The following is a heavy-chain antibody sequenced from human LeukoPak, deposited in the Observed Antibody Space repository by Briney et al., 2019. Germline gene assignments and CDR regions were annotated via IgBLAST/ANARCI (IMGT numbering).Heavy chain of an antibody. V-gene: IGHV4-39*01. CDR1: GGSISSSSYY. CDR2: IYYSGST. D-gene: IGHD6-13*01. CDR3: ARGAGKYSSSPFDY. Sequence: SETLSLTCTVSGGSISSSSYYWGWIRQPPGKGLEWIGSIYYSGSTYYNPSLKSRVTISVDTSKNQFSLKLSSVTAADTAVYYCARGAGKYSSSPFDYWGQGTLVTVSS. J-gene: IGHJ4*02.